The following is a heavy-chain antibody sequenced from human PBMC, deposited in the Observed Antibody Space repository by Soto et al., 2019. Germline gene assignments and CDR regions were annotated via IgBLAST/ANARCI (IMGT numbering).Heavy chain of an antibody. Sequence: QVQMVQSGAEVKKPGASVKVSCKASGYTFIDYYIHWVRQAPGQGLEWMGIINPSGYTSTLSQRFQGRLTMTSDTSTSTVYMELGSLTSEDTATYYCARDLHGAFTTMAHWGQGTLVTVSS. V-gene: IGHV1-46*01. J-gene: IGHJ4*02. CDR3: ARDLHGAFTTMAH. CDR2: INPSGYTS. D-gene: IGHD1-1*01. CDR1: GYTFIDYY.